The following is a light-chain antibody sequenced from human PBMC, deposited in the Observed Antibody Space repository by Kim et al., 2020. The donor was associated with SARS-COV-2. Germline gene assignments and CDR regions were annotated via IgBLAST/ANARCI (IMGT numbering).Light chain of an antibody. CDR3: AAWDDSLNGVV. J-gene: IGLJ2*01. V-gene: IGLV1-44*01. CDR2: NDS. Sequence: GQTVTISCSGSNSNMGGNVVNWYQRVPGTAPRLLIFNDSQRPSGVPDRFSGSKSGTSASLAISGLQSDDETDYFCAAWDDSLNGVVFGGGTKLTVL. CDR1: NSNMGGNV.